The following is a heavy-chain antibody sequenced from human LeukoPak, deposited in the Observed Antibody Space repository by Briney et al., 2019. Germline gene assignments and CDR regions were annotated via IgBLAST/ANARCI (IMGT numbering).Heavy chain of an antibody. J-gene: IGHJ3*02. CDR2: ISGSGGST. CDR3: AKDDGGDQLLSHAFDI. D-gene: IGHD2-2*01. CDR1: GFTFSSYS. Sequence: GGSLRLSCAASGFTFSSYSMNWVRQAPGKGLEWVSAISGSGGSTYYADSVKGRFTISRDNSKNTLYLQMNSLRAEDTAVYYCAKDDGGDQLLSHAFDIWGQGTMVTVSS. V-gene: IGHV3-23*01.